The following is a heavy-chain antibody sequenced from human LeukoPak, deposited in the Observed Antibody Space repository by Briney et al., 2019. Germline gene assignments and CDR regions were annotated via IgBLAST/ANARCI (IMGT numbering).Heavy chain of an antibody. J-gene: IGHJ6*02. Sequence: ASVTVSCKASGYTFTSSGISWVRQAPGQELEWMGWISAYNGNTNYAQKLQGRVTMTTDTSTSTAYMELRSLRSDDTAVYYCARDRRGYDILTGWYYYGMDVWGQGTTVTVSS. CDR3: ARDRRGYDILTGWYYYGMDV. V-gene: IGHV1-18*01. CDR2: ISAYNGNT. CDR1: GYTFTSSG. D-gene: IGHD3-9*01.